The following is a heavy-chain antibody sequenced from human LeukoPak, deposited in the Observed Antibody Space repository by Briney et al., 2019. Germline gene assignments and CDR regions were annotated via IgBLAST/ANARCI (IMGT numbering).Heavy chain of an antibody. D-gene: IGHD1-26*01. CDR2: IYNDGSST. Sequence: TGGSLRLSCAASGFTFSHYWMHWVRQAPGKGLVWVSRIYNDGSSTSYADSVKGRFTISRDNSKNTLYLQMNSLRAEDTAVYYCAKGDTTWELPHDYWGQGTLVTVSS. CDR1: GFTFSHYW. J-gene: IGHJ4*02. V-gene: IGHV3-74*01. CDR3: AKGDTTWELPHDY.